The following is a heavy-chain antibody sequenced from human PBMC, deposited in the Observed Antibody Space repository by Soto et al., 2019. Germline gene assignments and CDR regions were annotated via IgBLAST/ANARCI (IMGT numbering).Heavy chain of an antibody. CDR2: ITISGNTV. V-gene: IGHV3-11*01. J-gene: IGHJ6*02. CDR1: GFPFSDSY. Sequence: PGGSLRLSCAASGFPFSDSYMSWIRQAPGKGLEWISYITISGNTVFYADSLKGRFTISRDNAKNSLYLQMNRLRAEDTAVYYCARVSWREKYGMDVWGQGPTVTVSS. CDR3: ARVSWREKYGMDV.